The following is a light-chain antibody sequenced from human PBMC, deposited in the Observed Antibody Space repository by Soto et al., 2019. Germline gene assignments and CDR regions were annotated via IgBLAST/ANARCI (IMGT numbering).Light chain of an antibody. CDR3: QQFNNWPRT. CDR2: DAS. CDR1: QSVSSK. J-gene: IGKJ1*01. Sequence: IALTQSPATLSVSAGERATLXXRASQSVSSKLAWYQQKPGQAPRLXIYDASTRATGIPARFSGSGSGTEFTLTISSLQSEDFAVYYCQQFNNWPRTFGQGTKVDIK. V-gene: IGKV3-15*01.